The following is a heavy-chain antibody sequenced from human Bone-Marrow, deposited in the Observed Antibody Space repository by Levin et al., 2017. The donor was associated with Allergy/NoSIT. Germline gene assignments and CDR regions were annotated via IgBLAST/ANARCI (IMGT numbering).Heavy chain of an antibody. Sequence: PSETLSLTCTVSGGSINSGDFYWSWIRQPPGKGLEWIGYIYFGGSTYYNPSLQSRLTISVDTSKKQFSLRLTSVTAADTAVYFCARDVGYGNTDSWGQGSLVIVSS. CDR1: GGSINSGDFY. CDR3: ARDVGYGNTDS. V-gene: IGHV4-30-4*01. CDR2: IYFGGST. D-gene: IGHD5-18*01. J-gene: IGHJ1*01.